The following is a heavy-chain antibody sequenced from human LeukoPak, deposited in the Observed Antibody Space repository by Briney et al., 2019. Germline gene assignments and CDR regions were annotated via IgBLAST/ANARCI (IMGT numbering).Heavy chain of an antibody. V-gene: IGHV1-18*01. CDR3: ARDLELRYFDWLSSPRFDY. CDR2: ISAYNGNT. D-gene: IGHD3-9*01. Sequence: ASVKVCCKASGYTFTSYGISWVRQAPGQGLEWMGWISAYNGNTNYAQKLQGRVTMTTDTSTSTAYMELRSLRSDDTAVYYCARDLELRYFDWLSSPRFDYWGQGTLVTVSS. J-gene: IGHJ4*02. CDR1: GYTFTSYG.